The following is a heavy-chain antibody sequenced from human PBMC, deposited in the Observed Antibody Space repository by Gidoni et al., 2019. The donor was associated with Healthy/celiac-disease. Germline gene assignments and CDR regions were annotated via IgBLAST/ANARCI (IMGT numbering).Heavy chain of an antibody. CDR1: GGSFSGYY. V-gene: IGHV4-34*01. D-gene: IGHD4-4*01. Sequence: QVQLQKWGSGLLKPSETLSLTCAVYGGSFSGYYWSWIRQPSGKGLEWIGDINHSGSTNYNPSLKSRVTISVDTSKNQFSLKLSSVTAADTAVYYCATDYSYYYGMDVWGQGPTVTVSS. CDR2: INHSGST. CDR3: ATDYSYYYGMDV. J-gene: IGHJ6*02.